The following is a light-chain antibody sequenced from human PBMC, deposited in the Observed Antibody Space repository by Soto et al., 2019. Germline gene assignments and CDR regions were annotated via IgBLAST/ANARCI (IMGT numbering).Light chain of an antibody. CDR3: QQSYSTPIT. V-gene: IGKV1-39*01. J-gene: IGKJ4*01. CDR2: AAS. Sequence: DIQMTQSPSSLSASVGDRVTITCRASQSISSYLNWYQQKPGKAPKLLIYAASSLQSGVPSRFSGSGSGTDFTLTISSLQPEDFATYYCQQSYSTPITFGGGPKVDIK. CDR1: QSISSY.